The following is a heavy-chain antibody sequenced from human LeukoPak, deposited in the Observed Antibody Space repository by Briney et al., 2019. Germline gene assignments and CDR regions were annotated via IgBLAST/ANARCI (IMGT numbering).Heavy chain of an antibody. V-gene: IGHV1-46*01. CDR3: ARDIVVVPAALSPDS. D-gene: IGHD2-2*01. J-gene: IGHJ4*02. CDR2: IHPSGGST. Sequence: GASVKVSCKASGYTFTSYYMHWVRQAPGQGLEWMGIIHPSGGSTSYAQKFQGRVTMTRDTSTSTVYMKLSSLRSEDTAVYYCARDIVVVPAALSPDSWGQGTLVTVSS. CDR1: GYTFTSYY.